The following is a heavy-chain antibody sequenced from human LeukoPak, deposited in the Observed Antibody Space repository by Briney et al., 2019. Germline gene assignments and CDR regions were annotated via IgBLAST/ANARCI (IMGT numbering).Heavy chain of an antibody. Sequence: GGSLRLSCTVSGFTVSNSMSWVRQAPGKGLEWVSAISGSGGSTYYADSVKGRFTISRDNSKNTLYLQMNSLRAEDTAVYYCARDLLVSDWGQGTLVTVSS. CDR2: ISGSGGST. CDR3: ARDLLVSD. V-gene: IGHV3-23*01. J-gene: IGHJ4*02. CDR1: GFTVSNS.